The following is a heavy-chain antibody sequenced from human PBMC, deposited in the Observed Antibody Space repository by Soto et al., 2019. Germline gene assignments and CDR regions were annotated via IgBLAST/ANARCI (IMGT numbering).Heavy chain of an antibody. V-gene: IGHV1-46*01. CDR3: ERETLPSGRYSIFDY. Sequence: SGKVSFKASGYTFTSYYMHWVRQAPGQGLEWMGIINPSGGSTSYAQKFQGRVTMTRDTSTSTVYMELSSLRSEDTAAYYCERETLPSGRYSIFDYWGQGTLVTVSS. D-gene: IGHD1-26*01. CDR2: INPSGGST. J-gene: IGHJ4*02. CDR1: GYTFTSYY.